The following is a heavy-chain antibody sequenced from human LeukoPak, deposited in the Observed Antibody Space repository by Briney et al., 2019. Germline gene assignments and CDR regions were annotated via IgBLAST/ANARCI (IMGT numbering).Heavy chain of an antibody. CDR3: ARDSPDYGFDF. CDR2: ISSSSSYT. J-gene: IGHJ4*02. Sequence: GGSLRLSCAASGFTFSSYSMNWVRQAPGKGLEWVSSISSSSSYTYYADSVKGRFTISRDNAKNSLYLQMNSLRAEATAGYYCARDSPDYGFDFWGQGTLVTVSS. D-gene: IGHD4-17*01. V-gene: IGHV3-21*04. CDR1: GFTFSSYS.